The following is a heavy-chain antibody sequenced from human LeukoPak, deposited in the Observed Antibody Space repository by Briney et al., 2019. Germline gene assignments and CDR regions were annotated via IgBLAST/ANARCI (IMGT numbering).Heavy chain of an antibody. J-gene: IGHJ4*02. CDR1: GYTLTSYG. Sequence: GASVKVSRKASGYTLTSYGISSVRQAPGQGVEWMGWISAYNGNTNYAQKLQGRVTMTTDTSTSTAYMELRGLRSNDTAVYYCARGGNVLLWFGELYGGPDDYWGQGTLVTVSS. CDR3: ARGGNVLLWFGELYGGPDDY. V-gene: IGHV1-18*01. D-gene: IGHD3-10*01. CDR2: ISAYNGNT.